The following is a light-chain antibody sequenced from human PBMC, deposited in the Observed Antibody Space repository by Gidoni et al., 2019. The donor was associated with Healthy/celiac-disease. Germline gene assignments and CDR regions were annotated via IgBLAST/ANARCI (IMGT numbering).Light chain of an antibody. Sequence: QSVLTQPPSPSGTPGQRVTISCSGSSSNIGSNYVYWYQQLPGTAPKRLIYRNNQRPSGVPDRFSGSKSGTSASLAISGLRSEDEADYYCAAWDDSLSGVVFGGGTKLTVL. J-gene: IGLJ2*01. CDR2: RNN. V-gene: IGLV1-47*01. CDR1: SSNIGSNY. CDR3: AAWDDSLSGVV.